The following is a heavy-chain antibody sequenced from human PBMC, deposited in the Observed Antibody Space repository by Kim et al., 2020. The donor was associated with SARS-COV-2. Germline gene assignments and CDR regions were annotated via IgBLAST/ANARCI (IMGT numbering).Heavy chain of an antibody. V-gene: IGHV4-4*07. J-gene: IGHJ4*02. CDR3: ARSSTVTTRPFDY. D-gene: IGHD4-17*01. Sequence: NPSRKSRVTMSVDTSKNQFSLKLSSVTAADTAVYYCARSSTVTTRPFDYWGQGTLVTVSS.